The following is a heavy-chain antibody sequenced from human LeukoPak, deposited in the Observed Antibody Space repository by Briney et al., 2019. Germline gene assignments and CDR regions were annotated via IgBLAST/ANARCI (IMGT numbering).Heavy chain of an antibody. V-gene: IGHV4-59*01. Sequence: ASETLSLTCNVSGGSIRGYYWSWIRQPPGKGLEWIGYIYSSGSTNYNPSLKSRVTMSVDTSKNQFSLKVSSVTAADTAVYYCARVFDSGSQAYFYYMDVWGKGATVTIFS. J-gene: IGHJ6*03. CDR1: GGSIRGYY. CDR2: IYSSGST. D-gene: IGHD3-10*01. CDR3: ARVFDSGSQAYFYYMDV.